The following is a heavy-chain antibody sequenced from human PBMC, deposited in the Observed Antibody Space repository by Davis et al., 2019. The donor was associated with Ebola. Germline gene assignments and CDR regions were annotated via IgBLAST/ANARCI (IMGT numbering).Heavy chain of an antibody. CDR1: GDTLTSYA. V-gene: IGHV1-69*13. Sequence: AASVKVSCKAVGDTLTSYAMTWVRQAPGQGLEWMGGIIPVFRTANYAQKFQGRVTITADESTRTAYMELNGLRSEDTAVYYCAHLGPQRYCSGGGCPGYLDYWGQGTLVTISS. D-gene: IGHD2-15*01. J-gene: IGHJ4*02. CDR3: AHLGPQRYCSGGGCPGYLDY. CDR2: IIPVFRTA.